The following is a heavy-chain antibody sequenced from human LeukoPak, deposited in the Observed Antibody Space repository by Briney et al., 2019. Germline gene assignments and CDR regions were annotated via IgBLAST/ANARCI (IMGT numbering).Heavy chain of an antibody. V-gene: IGHV4-4*09. Sequence: PSETLSLTCTVSGGSISSYYWSWIRQPPEKGLEWIGYIYTSGSTNYNPSLKSRVTISVDTSKNQFSLKLSSVTAADTAVYYCARSTFGVVIRFDYWGQGTLVTVSS. CDR3: ARSTFGVVIRFDY. D-gene: IGHD3-3*01. J-gene: IGHJ4*02. CDR1: GGSISSYY. CDR2: IYTSGST.